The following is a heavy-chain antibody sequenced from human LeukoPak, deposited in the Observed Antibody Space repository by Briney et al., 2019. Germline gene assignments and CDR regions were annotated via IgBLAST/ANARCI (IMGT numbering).Heavy chain of an antibody. V-gene: IGHV3-74*01. CDR2: IKTDGSIT. CDR1: GFSFSVYW. D-gene: IGHD3-22*01. Sequence: TGGSLRLSCAASGFSFSVYWMHWVRQAPGKGPVWVSRIKTDGSITDYADFVKGRFTISRDNSKNTLYLQMNSLRVEDTALYYCAKDRGGVVVRAFDYWGQGTLVTVSS. J-gene: IGHJ4*02. CDR3: AKDRGGVVVRAFDY.